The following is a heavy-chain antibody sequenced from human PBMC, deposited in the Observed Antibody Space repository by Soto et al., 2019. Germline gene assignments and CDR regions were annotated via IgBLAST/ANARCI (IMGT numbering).Heavy chain of an antibody. CDR3: ARESEDLTSNFDY. J-gene: IGHJ4*02. V-gene: IGHV3-21*01. Sequence: EVQLVESGGGLVKPGGSLRLSCVASGFTFTRYSMNWVRQAPGKGLEWVSSISSTTNYIYYADSMKGRFTVSRDNAKNSVYLEMHSLSAEDTAVYYCARESEDLTSNFDYWGQGTLVTVSS. CDR2: ISSTTNYI. CDR1: GFTFTRYS.